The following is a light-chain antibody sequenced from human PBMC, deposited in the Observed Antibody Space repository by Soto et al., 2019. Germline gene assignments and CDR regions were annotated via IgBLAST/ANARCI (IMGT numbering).Light chain of an antibody. J-gene: IGKJ4*01. CDR1: QSVSSY. CDR2: DAS. V-gene: IGKV3-11*01. Sequence: EIVLTHSPDTLSLSPGERATLSCRASQSVSSYLAWYQQKPGQAPRLFIYDASNRATGVPARFSGSGSGTDFTLTISSLEPEDFAVYYCQQRSDWPLTFGGGTKVDIK. CDR3: QQRSDWPLT.